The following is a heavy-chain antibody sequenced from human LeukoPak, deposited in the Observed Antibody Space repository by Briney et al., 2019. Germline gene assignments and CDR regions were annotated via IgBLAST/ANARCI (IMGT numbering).Heavy chain of an antibody. Sequence: SETLSLTCAVYGGSFSGYYWSWIRQPPGKGLEWIGEINHSGSTNYNPSLKSRFTISVDTSKNQFSLKLSSVTAADTAVYYCARRRGSYYGSGIDPVPGDWYFDLWGRGTLLTVSS. CDR3: ARRRGSYYGSGIDPVPGDWYFDL. V-gene: IGHV4-34*01. D-gene: IGHD3-10*01. CDR1: GGSFSGYY. CDR2: INHSGST. J-gene: IGHJ2*01.